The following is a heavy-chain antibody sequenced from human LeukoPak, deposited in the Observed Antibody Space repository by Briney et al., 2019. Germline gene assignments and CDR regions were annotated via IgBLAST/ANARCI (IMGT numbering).Heavy chain of an antibody. V-gene: IGHV4-34*01. CDR2: INHSGST. CDR1: GGSFSGYY. Sequence: TSETLSLTCAVYGGSFSGYYWSWIRQPPGKGLEWIGEINHSGSTNYNPSLKSRVTISVDTSKNQFSLKLSSATAADTAVYYCARGGTILEWSSNWFDPWGQGTLVTVSS. CDR3: ARGGTILEWSSNWFDP. J-gene: IGHJ5*02. D-gene: IGHD3-3*01.